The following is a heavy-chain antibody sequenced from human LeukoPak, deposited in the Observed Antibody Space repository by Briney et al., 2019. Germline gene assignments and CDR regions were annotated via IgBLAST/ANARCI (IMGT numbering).Heavy chain of an antibody. CDR2: ISGSGGST. J-gene: IGHJ4*02. D-gene: IGHD6-13*01. V-gene: IGHV3-23*01. CDR1: GFTFSSYA. Sequence: GGSLRLSCAASGFTFSSYAMSWVRQAPGKGLEWVSAISGSGGSTYYADSVKGRFTISRDNAKNSLYLQMNSLRAEDTAVYYCASGIAAALFDYWGQGTLVTVSS. CDR3: ASGIAAALFDY.